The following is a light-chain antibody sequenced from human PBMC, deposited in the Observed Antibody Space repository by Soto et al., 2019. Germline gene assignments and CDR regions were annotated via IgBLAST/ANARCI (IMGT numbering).Light chain of an antibody. CDR1: SSDVGAYNY. CDR2: DVN. Sequence: QSALTQPTSASGSPGQSVTISCTGTSSDVGAYNYVSWFQQHPGKAPKLIMSDVNKRTAGVPDRFSGSKSGNTASLTVSGLQAEDEADDYCSSYGGRDNLIFGGGTKLTVL. J-gene: IGLJ2*01. CDR3: SSYGGRDNLI. V-gene: IGLV2-8*01.